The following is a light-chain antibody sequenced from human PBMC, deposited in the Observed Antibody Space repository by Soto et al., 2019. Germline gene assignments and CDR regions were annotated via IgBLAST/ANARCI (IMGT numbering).Light chain of an antibody. CDR3: QQANSFPRLT. V-gene: IGKV1-12*01. J-gene: IGKJ4*01. CDR1: QGITNW. CDR2: AAS. Sequence: DIQMTQSPSSVSASVGDRVTITCWASQGITNWLAWYQQKPGKAPKLLIYAASTLHSGVPSRFSGSGSGTEFTLTISSLQPEDFATYYCQQANSFPRLTFGGGTKVDI.